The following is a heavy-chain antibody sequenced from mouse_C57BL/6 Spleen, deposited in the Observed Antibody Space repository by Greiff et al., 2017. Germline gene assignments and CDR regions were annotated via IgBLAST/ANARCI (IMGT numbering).Heavy chain of an antibody. CDR3: ARSLGFTYFDY. D-gene: IGHD4-1*01. CDR2: IHPNSGST. CDR1: GYTFTSYW. J-gene: IGHJ2*01. Sequence: QVQLKQPGAELVKPGASVKLSCKASGYTFTSYWMHWVKQRPGQGLEWIGMIHPNSGSTNYNEKFKSKATLTVDKSSSTAYMQLSSLTSEDSAVYYCARSLGFTYFDYWGQGTTLTVSS. V-gene: IGHV1-64*01.